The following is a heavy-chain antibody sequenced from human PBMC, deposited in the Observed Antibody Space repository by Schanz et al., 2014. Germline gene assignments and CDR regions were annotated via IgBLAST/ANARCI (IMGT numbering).Heavy chain of an antibody. CDR3: ARDGYSVVVISPTESFDI. D-gene: IGHD2-21*01. J-gene: IGHJ3*02. V-gene: IGHV3-9*01. Sequence: DVQLVESGGGLVQPGKSLRLSCAASGFTFDEFAMHWVRQSPGKGLEWVSGISWNSASIGYADSVKGRFTISRDNSRNTLYLQMNSLRAEDTAVYYCARDGYSVVVISPTESFDIWGQGTMVTVSP. CDR2: ISWNSASI. CDR1: GFTFDEFA.